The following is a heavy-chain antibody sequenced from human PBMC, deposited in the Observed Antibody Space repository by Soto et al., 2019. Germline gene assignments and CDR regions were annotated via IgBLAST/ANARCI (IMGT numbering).Heavy chain of an antibody. CDR2: INHSGST. Sequence: PSETLSLTCAVYGGSFSGYYWSWIRQPPGKGLEWIGEINHSGSTNYNPSLKSRVTISVDTSKNQFSLKLSSVTAADTAVYYCARGPEEQQLARRVFHYWGQGTLVTVSS. CDR3: ARGPEEQQLARRVFHY. CDR1: GGSFSGYY. J-gene: IGHJ4*02. D-gene: IGHD6-13*01. V-gene: IGHV4-34*01.